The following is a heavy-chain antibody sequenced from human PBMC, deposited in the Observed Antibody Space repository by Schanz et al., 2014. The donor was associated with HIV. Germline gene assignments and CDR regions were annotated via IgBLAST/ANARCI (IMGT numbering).Heavy chain of an antibody. CDR1: GGTFSNYA. V-gene: IGHV1-69*18. Sequence: QVQLVQSGAEVKKPGSSVKVSCKTSGGTFSNYAISWLRQAPGQGLEWMGSFLPIFGTTTYAQTFQNRVTITADDSTGTAYMDLRSLRSDDTAVYHCARRESDGALDVWGPGTTVIVSS. CDR3: ARRESDGALDV. J-gene: IGHJ6*02. CDR2: FLPIFGTT. D-gene: IGHD2-21*02.